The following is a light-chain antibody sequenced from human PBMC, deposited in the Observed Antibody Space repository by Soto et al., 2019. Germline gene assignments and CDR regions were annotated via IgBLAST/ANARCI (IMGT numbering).Light chain of an antibody. CDR2: DAS. CDR3: QHYGS. J-gene: IGKJ2*01. V-gene: IGKV3-20*01. CDR1: QSVSSSH. Sequence: EIVLTQSPGTLSLSPGERATLSCRASQSVSSSHLGWYQQKPGQAPRLLIYDASSRPTGIPDKFSGRGSGTDFTVTITRLEPEDFAVDYCQHYGSVGQRTKLEIK.